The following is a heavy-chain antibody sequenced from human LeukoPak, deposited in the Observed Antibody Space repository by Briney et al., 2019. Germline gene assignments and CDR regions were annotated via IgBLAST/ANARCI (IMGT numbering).Heavy chain of an antibody. CDR3: AREGGYCSSTSCYFWFDP. V-gene: IGHV3-7*04. J-gene: IGHJ5*02. D-gene: IGHD2-2*01. CDR1: RFTFSSYW. Sequence: GGSLRLSCAASRFTFSSYWMSWVRQAPGKGLEWVAYIKQDGSEKFYVDSVKGRFTISRDNAENSLYLQMNTLRAEDTAVYYCAREGGYCSSTSCYFWFDPWGQGTLVTVSS. CDR2: IKQDGSEK.